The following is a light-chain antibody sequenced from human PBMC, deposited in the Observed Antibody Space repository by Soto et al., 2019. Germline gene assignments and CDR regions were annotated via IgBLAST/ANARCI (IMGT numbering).Light chain of an antibody. CDR1: QSISSW. CDR3: QQLDSFPLT. Sequence: DIQMIQSPSTLSASVGDRVTITGRASQSISSWLAWYQQKPGKAPKLLIYAASTLQSGVPSRFSGSGSGTEFTLTISSLQPEDFASYYCQQLDSFPLTFGQGTRLEIK. J-gene: IGKJ5*01. V-gene: IGKV1-9*01. CDR2: AAS.